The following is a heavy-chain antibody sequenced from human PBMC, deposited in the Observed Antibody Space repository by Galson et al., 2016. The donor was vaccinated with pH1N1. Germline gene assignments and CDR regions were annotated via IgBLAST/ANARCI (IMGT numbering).Heavy chain of an antibody. CDR3: AREDYYDTDLSDWYFDL. CDR2: IIPIFNTT. Sequence: SVKVPCKASGGTFGSYGINWVRQAPGQGLEWMGGIIPIFNTTKYAQNFQGRVTVTADESTTTAYMELTSLRSDDTAMYFCAREDYYDTDLSDWYFDLWGRGTLLTVSS. V-gene: IGHV1-69*13. D-gene: IGHD3-22*01. CDR1: GGTFGSYG. J-gene: IGHJ2*01.